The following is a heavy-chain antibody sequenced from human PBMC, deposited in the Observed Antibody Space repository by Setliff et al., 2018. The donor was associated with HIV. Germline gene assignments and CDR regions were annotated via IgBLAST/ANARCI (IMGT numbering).Heavy chain of an antibody. CDR3: ARDRARAGSGYHNCFDY. CDR1: GYTFTGYY. Sequence: ASVKVSCKASGYTFTGYYMHWVRQAPGQGLEWMGVINTSGGSAGYAEKFRGRVTMTRDTSTSTVYMELSSLRSEDTAVYYCARDRARAGSGYHNCFDYWGQGTLVTVSS. J-gene: IGHJ4*02. CDR2: INTSGGSA. D-gene: IGHD5-12*01. V-gene: IGHV1-46*01.